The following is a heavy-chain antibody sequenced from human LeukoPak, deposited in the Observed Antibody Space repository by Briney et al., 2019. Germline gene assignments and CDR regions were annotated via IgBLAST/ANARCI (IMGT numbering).Heavy chain of an antibody. J-gene: IGHJ5*02. Sequence: SETLSLTCTVSGGSISSYYWSWIRQPAGKGLEWIGRIYTSGSTNYNPSLKSRVTMSVDTSKNQFSLKLSSVTAADTAVYYCARDLSSYGEGNWFDPWGQGTLVTVSS. CDR3: ARDLSSYGEGNWFDP. D-gene: IGHD5-18*01. V-gene: IGHV4-4*07. CDR2: IYTSGST. CDR1: GGSISSYY.